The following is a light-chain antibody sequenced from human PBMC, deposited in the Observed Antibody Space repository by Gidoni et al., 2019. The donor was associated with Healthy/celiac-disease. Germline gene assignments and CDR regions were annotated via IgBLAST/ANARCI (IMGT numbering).Light chain of an antibody. CDR1: QSVSSN. CDR3: QQYNNWPPTWT. Sequence: EIVMTQSPATLSVSPGERATLSCRASQSVSSNFDWYQQKPGQAPRLLIYGASTSATAIPARFSGSGSGTEFTLTISSMQSEAFVVYFCQQYNNWPPTWTFGQGTKVEIK. CDR2: GAS. V-gene: IGKV3-15*01. J-gene: IGKJ1*01.